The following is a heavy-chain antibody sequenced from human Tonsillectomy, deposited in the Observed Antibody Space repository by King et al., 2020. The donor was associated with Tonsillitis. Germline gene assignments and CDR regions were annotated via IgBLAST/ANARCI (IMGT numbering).Heavy chain of an antibody. CDR2: ISDNGGST. J-gene: IGHJ3*02. D-gene: IGHD6-19*01. CDR1: GFTFSTYA. V-gene: IGHV3-64D*08. CDR3: VKRPLGYSSGWGDSFDI. Sequence: VQLVESGGGLVQPGGSLRLSCSASGFTFSTYAMHWVRQGPGRGLEYVSGISDNGGSTYYADSVKGRFTISRDNSKNTLYLQMSSLRPEDTAVYYCVKRPLGYSSGWGDSFDIWGQGTMVTVSS.